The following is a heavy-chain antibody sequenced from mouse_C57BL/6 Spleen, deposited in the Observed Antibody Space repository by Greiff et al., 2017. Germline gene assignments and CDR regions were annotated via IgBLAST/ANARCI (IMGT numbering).Heavy chain of an antibody. CDR3: VRGTGTDYFDY. V-gene: IGHV10-1*01. Sequence: DVQLVESGGGLVQPKGSLKLSCAASGFSFNTYAMNWVRQAPGKGLEWVARIRSKSNNYATYYADSVKDRFTISRDDSESMLYLQMNNLKTEDTAMYYCVRGTGTDYFDYWGQGTTLTVSS. D-gene: IGHD4-1*01. CDR1: GFSFNTYA. CDR2: IRSKSNNYAT. J-gene: IGHJ2*01.